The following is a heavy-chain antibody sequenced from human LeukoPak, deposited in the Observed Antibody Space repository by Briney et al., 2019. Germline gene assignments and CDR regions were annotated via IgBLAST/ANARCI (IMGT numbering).Heavy chain of an antibody. J-gene: IGHJ4*02. D-gene: IGHD5-18*01. V-gene: IGHV3-23*01. CDR3: AKDREVSYGLYFDY. CDR2: ISGSGGST. Sequence: GGSLRLPCAASGFTFSSYAMSWVRQAPGKGLEWVSAISGSGGSTYYADSVKGRFTISRDNSKNTLYLQMNSLRAEDTAVYYCAKDREVSYGLYFDYWGQGTLVTVSS. CDR1: GFTFSSYA.